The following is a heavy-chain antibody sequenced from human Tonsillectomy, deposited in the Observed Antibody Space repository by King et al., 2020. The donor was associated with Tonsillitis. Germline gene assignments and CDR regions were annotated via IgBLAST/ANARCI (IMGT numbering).Heavy chain of an antibody. D-gene: IGHD6-19*01. CDR2: ISWNSGRI. CDR3: AKDVGVGVAVAXGGYYFYYMDX. V-gene: IGHV3-9*01. Sequence: EVQLVESGGGLVQPGRSLRLSCAASGLTFDAYAMHWVRHAPGKGLEWVSGISWNSGRIGYADSVKGRFTISRDNAKNSLYLQMNSLGVEDTALYYCAKDVGVGVAVAXGGYYFYYMDXXGKGTTVTVSS. CDR1: GLTFDAYA. J-gene: IGHJ6*03.